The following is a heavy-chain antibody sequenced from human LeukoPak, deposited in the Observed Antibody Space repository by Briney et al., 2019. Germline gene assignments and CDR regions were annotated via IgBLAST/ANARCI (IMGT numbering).Heavy chain of an antibody. D-gene: IGHD6-13*01. V-gene: IGHV3-9*01. CDR3: AKDATWGGYTSSWSMAYFDY. J-gene: IGHJ4*02. CDR1: GFTFDDYA. Sequence: PGGSLRLSCAASGFTFDDYAIHWVRQAPGKGLEWVSGISWNSGNIGYADSVKGRFTISRDNAKKSLYLQMNSLRAEDTALYYCAKDATWGGYTSSWSMAYFDYWGQGTLVTVSS. CDR2: ISWNSGNI.